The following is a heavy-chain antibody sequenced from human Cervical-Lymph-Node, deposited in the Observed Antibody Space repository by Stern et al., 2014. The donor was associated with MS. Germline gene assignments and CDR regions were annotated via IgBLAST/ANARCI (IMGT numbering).Heavy chain of an antibody. V-gene: IGHV1-69*09. CDR3: ARNHYYGSGREDYYGMDV. J-gene: IGHJ6*02. CDR1: GGTFSSYT. Sequence: VQLVESGAEVKKPGSSVKVSCKASGGTFSSYTISWVRQAPGQGLEWMGRIIPILGIANYAQKFLGRVTITADKSTSTAYMELSSLRSEDTAVYYCARNHYYGSGREDYYGMDVWGQGTTVTVSS. CDR2: IIPILGIA. D-gene: IGHD3-10*01.